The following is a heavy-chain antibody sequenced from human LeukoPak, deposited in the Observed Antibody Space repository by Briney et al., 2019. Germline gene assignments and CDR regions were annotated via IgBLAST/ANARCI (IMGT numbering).Heavy chain of an antibody. CDR2: IRGVSDST. Sequence: GGSLRLSCAASGFTLSNYAMNCVRHAPGRGLEWGSTIRGVSDSTYYAESVKGRFTMSRDNSKNTVYLQMNRLRVEDTAIFYCAKRADGCSGVSCYYYYMDVWGKGTTVSVSS. CDR3: AKRADGCSGVSCYYYYMDV. CDR1: GFTLSNYA. D-gene: IGHD2-15*01. J-gene: IGHJ6*03. V-gene: IGHV3-23*01.